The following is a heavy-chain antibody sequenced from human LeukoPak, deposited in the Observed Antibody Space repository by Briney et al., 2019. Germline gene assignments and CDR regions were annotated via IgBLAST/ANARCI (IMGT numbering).Heavy chain of an antibody. Sequence: PGGSLRLSCAASGFTFSNYAMSWLRQAPGKGLEWVSAISGSGGSTYNADSVKGRFTISRDNSKNTLFLQMSSLRAEDTAVYYCASDSSGYYGVFDFWGQGTLVTVSS. J-gene: IGHJ4*02. CDR2: ISGSGGST. V-gene: IGHV3-23*01. CDR1: GFTFSNYA. D-gene: IGHD3-22*01. CDR3: ASDSSGYYGVFDF.